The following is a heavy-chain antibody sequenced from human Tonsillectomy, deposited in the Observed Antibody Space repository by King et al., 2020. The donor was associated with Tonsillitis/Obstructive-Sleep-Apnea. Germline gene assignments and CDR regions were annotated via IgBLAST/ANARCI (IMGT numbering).Heavy chain of an antibody. Sequence: QLQESGPGLVKPSETLSLTCTVSGGFISTSYWSWIRQPPGKGLEWIGYIYYSGSTKYNPSPKSRVTMSVDKSKNQFSLKLTTVTAADTAEYYCATGYGIDGNYYSDYYYYMDVWGKGTTVTVSS. CDR2: IYYSGST. D-gene: IGHD2-15*01. V-gene: IGHV4-59*08. CDR1: GGFISTSY. J-gene: IGHJ6*03. CDR3: ATGYGIDGNYYSDYYYYMDV.